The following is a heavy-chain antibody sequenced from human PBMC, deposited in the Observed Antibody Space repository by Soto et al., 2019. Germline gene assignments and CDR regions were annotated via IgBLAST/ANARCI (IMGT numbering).Heavy chain of an antibody. D-gene: IGHD7-27*01. J-gene: IGHJ2*01. Sequence: QVQLVQSGAEVKKPGSSVKVSCKASGGTFSSYAISWVRQAPGQGLEWMGGIIPIFGTANYAQKFQGRVTITADESTSTANRGRGGLRSEDTAVYYGARDPREGFEMGNWYFDLWGRGTLVTVPS. V-gene: IGHV1-69*12. CDR1: GGTFSSYA. CDR3: ARDPREGFEMGNWYFDL. CDR2: IIPIFGTA.